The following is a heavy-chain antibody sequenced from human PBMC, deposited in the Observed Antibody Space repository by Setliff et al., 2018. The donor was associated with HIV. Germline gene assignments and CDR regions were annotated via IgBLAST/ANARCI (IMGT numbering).Heavy chain of an antibody. D-gene: IGHD3-10*01. Sequence: SVKVSCKASGYTFTSYAINWVRQAPGQSLEWMAWINGGNGDTKYSQKFQGRVTVTGDTSAITAYMELSDLRSEDTAVYYCARDSLPYYYGSGTDSFDIWGQGTMVTVSS. V-gene: IGHV1-3*01. CDR1: GYTFTSYA. CDR2: INGGNGDT. CDR3: ARDSLPYYYGSGTDSFDI. J-gene: IGHJ3*02.